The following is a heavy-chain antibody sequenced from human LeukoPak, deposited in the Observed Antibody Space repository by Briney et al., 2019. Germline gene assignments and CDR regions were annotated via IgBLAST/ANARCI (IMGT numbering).Heavy chain of an antibody. Sequence: ASVNVSYKASGYTFTVYYMHWVRQAPGQGLEWMGWLNPKSGVTNYAQKFQGRVTMTRDASISTAYMELSSLRSDDTAVYYCARDPFHYGSGSPHDMDLWGQGTTVTVSS. J-gene: IGHJ6*02. CDR1: GYTFTVYY. D-gene: IGHD3-10*01. CDR3: ARDPFHYGSGSPHDMDL. V-gene: IGHV1-2*02. CDR2: LNPKSGVT.